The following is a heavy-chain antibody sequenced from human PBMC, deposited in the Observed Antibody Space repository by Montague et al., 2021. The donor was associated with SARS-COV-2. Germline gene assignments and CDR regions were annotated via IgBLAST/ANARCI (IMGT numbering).Heavy chain of an antibody. V-gene: IGHV4-39*07. Sequence: SETLSLTCTVSGGSINSTTYYWAWIRQPPGKGLEWIGSVYYTGSNYYNPSLKSRVSISVDTSKNQFSLKLSSVTAADTAVYYCARAVVDVTMMVVVMTGVEHYFDFWGQGTLVTVSS. CDR1: GGSINSTTYY. CDR3: ARAVVDVTMMVVVMTGVEHYFDF. CDR2: VYYTGSN. D-gene: IGHD3-22*01. J-gene: IGHJ4*02.